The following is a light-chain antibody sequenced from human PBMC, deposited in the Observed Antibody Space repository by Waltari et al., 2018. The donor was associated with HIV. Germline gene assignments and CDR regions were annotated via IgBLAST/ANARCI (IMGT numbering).Light chain of an antibody. Sequence: EIVLTQSPGTLSLSPGERATLSCRASQSVSSYLAWYQQKPGQAPRLFIYDASSRAIGLPDRFSGSGSGTDFTLTISRLEPEDFEVYYCQQYVNSPYTFGQGTKLEIK. CDR2: DAS. V-gene: IGKV3-20*01. CDR1: QSVSSY. J-gene: IGKJ2*01. CDR3: QQYVNSPYT.